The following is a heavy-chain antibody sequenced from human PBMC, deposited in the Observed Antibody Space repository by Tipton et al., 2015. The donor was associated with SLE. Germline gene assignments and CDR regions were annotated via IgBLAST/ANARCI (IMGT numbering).Heavy chain of an antibody. D-gene: IGHD1-26*01. CDR1: GGSISSYY. J-gene: IGHJ1*01. CDR2: IYYSGST. CDR3: ARYGTYDGSRYFQH. V-gene: IGHV4-59*01. Sequence: TLSLTCTVSGGSISSYYWSWFLHPPGKELEWFGYIYYSGSTNYNPSLKSRVTISVDTSKNQFSLKLSSVTAADTAVYYCARYGTYDGSRYFQHWGQGTLVSVSS.